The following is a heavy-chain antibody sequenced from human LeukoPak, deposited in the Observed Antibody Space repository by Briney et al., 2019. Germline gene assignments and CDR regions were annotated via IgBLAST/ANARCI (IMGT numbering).Heavy chain of an antibody. CDR3: ARDRDYPRDQFDY. J-gene: IGHJ4*02. D-gene: IGHD4-17*01. Sequence: GGSLRLSCAASGFTFGSYAMSWVRQAPGKGLEWVSAISGGGESPWYADSVRGRSTISRDNSKNTVSLQMQSLRAEDTAVYFCARDRDYPRDQFDYWGQGTLVTVSS. CDR1: GFTFGSYA. V-gene: IGHV3-23*01. CDR2: ISGGGESP.